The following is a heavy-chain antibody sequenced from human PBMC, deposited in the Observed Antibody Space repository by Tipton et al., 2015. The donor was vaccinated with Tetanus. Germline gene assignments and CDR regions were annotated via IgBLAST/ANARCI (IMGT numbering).Heavy chain of an antibody. V-gene: IGHV5-51*01. J-gene: IGHJ4*02. CDR3: ARHTSGSYHAPFDY. CDR1: GYMFSSHS. D-gene: IGHD1-26*01. Sequence: QLVQSGAEVKQPGESLKISCKGSGYMFSSHSIGWVRQVPGKGLEWLGTIYPGDSYSTYSPSFEGQVTISVDRSIDTAYLQWSSLKASDSAMYYCARHTSGSYHAPFDYWGQGTLVTVSS. CDR2: IYPGDSYS.